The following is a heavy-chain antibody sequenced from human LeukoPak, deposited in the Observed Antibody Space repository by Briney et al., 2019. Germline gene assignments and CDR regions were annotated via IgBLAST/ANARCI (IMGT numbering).Heavy chain of an antibody. Sequence: SETLSLTCAVSGVSISSGGYSWSWIRQPPGKGLEWIRYIYHSGSTYYNPSLKSRVTISVDRSKNQFSLILSSVTAADTAVYYCARARGRDAFDIWGQGTMVTVSS. V-gene: IGHV4-30-2*01. D-gene: IGHD1-26*01. CDR2: IYHSGST. CDR3: ARARGRDAFDI. CDR1: GVSISSGGYS. J-gene: IGHJ3*02.